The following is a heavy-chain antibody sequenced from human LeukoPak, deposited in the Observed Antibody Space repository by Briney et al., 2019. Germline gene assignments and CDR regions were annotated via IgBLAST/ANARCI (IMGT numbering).Heavy chain of an antibody. CDR2: INTNTGNP. D-gene: IGHD3-22*01. CDR3: SRVVDYYDSSGPRRWDAFDM. J-gene: IGHJ3*02. Sequence: ASVKVSCKASGYTFTGYFIHWVRQAPGQGLEWMGWINTNTGNPTYPQGFTGRFDFSLDTSLSTAYLQISSPKAEDTALYYCSRVVDYYDSSGPRRWDAFDMWGQGTMVTVSS. V-gene: IGHV7-4-1*02. CDR1: GYTFTGYF.